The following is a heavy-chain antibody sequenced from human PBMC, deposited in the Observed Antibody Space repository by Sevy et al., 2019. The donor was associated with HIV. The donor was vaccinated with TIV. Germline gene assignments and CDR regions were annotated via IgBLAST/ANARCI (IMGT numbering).Heavy chain of an antibody. CDR1: GFTFSTYS. D-gene: IGHD3-10*01. CDR3: ARDGARITMVQGVMAYYHGMDV. V-gene: IGHV3-21*01. Sequence: GGSLRLSCAASGFTFSTYSMNRVRQAPWKGLEWVSSISSSSNYIYYADSVKGRFTISRDNAKNSLYLQMNSLRAEDTAVYYCARDGARITMVQGVMAYYHGMDVWGQGTTVTVSS. CDR2: ISSSSNYI. J-gene: IGHJ6*02.